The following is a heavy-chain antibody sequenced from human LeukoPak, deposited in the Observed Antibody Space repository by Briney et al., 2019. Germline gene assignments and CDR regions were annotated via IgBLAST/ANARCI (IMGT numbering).Heavy chain of an antibody. CDR2: IYNGGST. CDR1: GFTVSSNY. Sequence: AGGSLRLSCAASGFTVSSNYMSLVRQAPGKGLEWVSVIYNGGSTYYADSVKGRFTISRDNSKNTLYLQMNSLRAEDTAVYYCARLPSGYYFDYWGQGTLVTVSS. V-gene: IGHV3-53*01. CDR3: ARLPSGYYFDY. J-gene: IGHJ4*02.